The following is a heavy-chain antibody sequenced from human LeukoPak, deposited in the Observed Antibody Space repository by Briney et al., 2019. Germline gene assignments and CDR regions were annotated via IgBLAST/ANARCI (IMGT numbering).Heavy chain of an antibody. V-gene: IGHV3-7*03. CDR1: GFTFSSYW. CDR2: IKQDGSEK. D-gene: IGHD3-10*01. Sequence: PGGSLRLSCAASGFTFSSYWMSWVRLAPGKGLEWVANIKQDGSEKYYVDSVKGRFTISRDNAKNSLYLQMNSLRAEDTAVYYCAKESMVRGVIRYYYGMDVWGKGTTVTVSS. J-gene: IGHJ6*04. CDR3: AKESMVRGVIRYYYGMDV.